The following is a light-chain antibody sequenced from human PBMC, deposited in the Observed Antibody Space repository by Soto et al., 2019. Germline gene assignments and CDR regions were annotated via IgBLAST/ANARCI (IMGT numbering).Light chain of an antibody. CDR3: QQYDSWPPEHT. CDR2: GAS. J-gene: IGKJ2*01. V-gene: IGKV3-15*01. Sequence: EIVTTQSPATLSVSPGERATLSCRASQDIKTNLAWSQKKPGQAPRLLIYGASTRVAGFPARFSGSGSGTEFTLTISSLQSEDVAVYYCQQYDSWPPEHTFGQGTKLEIK. CDR1: QDIKTN.